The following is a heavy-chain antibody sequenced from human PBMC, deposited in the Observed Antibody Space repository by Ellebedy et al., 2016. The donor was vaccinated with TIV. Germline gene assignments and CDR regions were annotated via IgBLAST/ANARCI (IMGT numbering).Heavy chain of an antibody. J-gene: IGHJ5*02. V-gene: IGHV3-23*01. CDR2: ISGIGGST. D-gene: IGHD4-17*01. CDR3: AVGRPNYGDFPS. CDR1: GFTFSSYA. Sequence: GGSLRLXXAASGFTFSSYAMSWVRQAPGKGLEWVSAISGIGGSTYYVASVKGRFSISRDTSKNTLFLQMNSLRADDTAIYYCAVGRPNYGDFPSWGQGTLVTVSS.